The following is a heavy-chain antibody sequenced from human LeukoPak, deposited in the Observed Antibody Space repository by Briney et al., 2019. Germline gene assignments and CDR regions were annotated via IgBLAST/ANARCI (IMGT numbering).Heavy chain of an antibody. CDR3: AKSSYYDSSGFYREYYFDY. J-gene: IGHJ4*02. CDR2: ISGTGGST. V-gene: IGHV3-23*01. D-gene: IGHD3-22*01. Sequence: GGSLRLSCAASGFTFDDYGMSWVRQAPGKGLEWVSSISGTGGSTHYADSVKGRFTISRDNSKNTLYLQMNSLRAGDTAIYYCAKSSYYDSSGFYREYYFDYWGQGTLVPVSS. CDR1: GFTFDDYG.